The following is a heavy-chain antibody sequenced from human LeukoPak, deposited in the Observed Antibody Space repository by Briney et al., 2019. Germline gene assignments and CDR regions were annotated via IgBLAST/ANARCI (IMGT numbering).Heavy chain of an antibody. V-gene: IGHV1-18*01. Sequence: ASVKVSCKASGYTFINYGINWVRQAPGQGLEWMGWISAYNHNTDYAQKFQDRVTMTTDTSTSTAYMELRGLRSDDTAVYYCARGGYSTAWYFYYWGQGTLVTVSS. D-gene: IGHD6-13*01. CDR1: GYTFINYG. CDR3: ARGGYSTAWYFYY. CDR2: ISAYNHNT. J-gene: IGHJ4*02.